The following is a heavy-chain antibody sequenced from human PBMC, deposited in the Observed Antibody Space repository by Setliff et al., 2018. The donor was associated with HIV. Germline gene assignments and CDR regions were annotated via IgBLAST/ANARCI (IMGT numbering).Heavy chain of an antibody. CDR2: IFPSDSDT. D-gene: IGHD1-26*01. V-gene: IGHV5-51*01. Sequence: GESLKISCKGSGYKFSSYWIGWVRLMPGKGLEWMGIIFPSDSDTRYSPSFQGQVTISADKSISTAYLQWSSLKASDTAMYYCARSTHSESSFDYWGQGTLVTVSS. CDR1: GYKFSSYW. CDR3: ARSTHSESSFDY. J-gene: IGHJ4*02.